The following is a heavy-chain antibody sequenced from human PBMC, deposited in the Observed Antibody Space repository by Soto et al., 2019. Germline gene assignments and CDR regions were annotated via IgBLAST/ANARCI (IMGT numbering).Heavy chain of an antibody. D-gene: IGHD2-2*01. CDR2: INPNSGGT. V-gene: IGHV1-2*02. Sequence: GASVKVSCKASGYSFIGYYMHWVRQAPGQGLEWMGWINPNSGGTNYAQKFQGRVTMTRDTSISTAYMELSRLRSDDTAVYYCARGYIVVVPAAMVPGYWGQGTLVTVSS. CDR3: ARGYIVVVPAAMVPGY. CDR1: GYSFIGYY. J-gene: IGHJ4*02.